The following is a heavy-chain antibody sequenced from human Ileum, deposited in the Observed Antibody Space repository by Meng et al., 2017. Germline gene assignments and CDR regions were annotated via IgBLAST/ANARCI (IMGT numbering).Heavy chain of an antibody. CDR2: IIPIFGTA. Sequence: QLVQSGAEVEKPGSSVKVPCKASGGTLSSYAISWVRQAPGQGLEWMGGIIPIFGTANYAQKFQGRVTITADKSTSTAYMELSSLRSEDTAVYYCAIPDCSSTSCYAGYWGQGTLVTVSS. CDR1: GGTLSSYA. J-gene: IGHJ4*02. V-gene: IGHV1-69*06. D-gene: IGHD2-2*01. CDR3: AIPDCSSTSCYAGY.